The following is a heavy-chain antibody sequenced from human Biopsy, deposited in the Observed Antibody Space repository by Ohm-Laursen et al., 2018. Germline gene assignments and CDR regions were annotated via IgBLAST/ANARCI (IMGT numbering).Heavy chain of an antibody. V-gene: IGHV1-69*06. CDR1: GGTFSKYG. J-gene: IGHJ1*01. CDR3: ATKLTGYFHH. Sequence: GSPVKVSCKVPGGTFSKYGVNWVRQAPGQGLEWLGGNIPILGTGNYAPMFHGRVTVVADTSTSTATMELRSLRPDDTAVYYCATKLTGYFHHWGQGTLVIVSS. D-gene: IGHD3-9*01. CDR2: NIPILGTG.